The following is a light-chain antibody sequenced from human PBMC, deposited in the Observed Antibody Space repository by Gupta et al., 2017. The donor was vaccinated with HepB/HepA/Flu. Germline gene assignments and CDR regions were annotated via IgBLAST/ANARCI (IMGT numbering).Light chain of an antibody. CDR1: QSITSY. CDR2: AAS. V-gene: IGKV1-39*01. CDR3: QQSNSTPFT. Sequence: DIQMTQSPSSLSASVGDRVIITCRSSQSITSYLNWYQQKPGGAPKLLIYAASSLQSGVPSRFSGAGYGTDFTLTISSLQPEDFATYYCQQSNSTPFTFGGGTKVEI. J-gene: IGKJ4*01.